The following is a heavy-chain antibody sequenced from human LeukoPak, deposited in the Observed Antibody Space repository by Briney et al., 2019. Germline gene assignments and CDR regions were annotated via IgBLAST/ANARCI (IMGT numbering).Heavy chain of an antibody. CDR1: GFTFSSYG. D-gene: IGHD3-22*01. CDR3: AKDQLWGNYYDSSGYPTFDY. V-gene: IGHV3-30*18. Sequence: GGSLRLSCAASGFTFSSYGMHWVRQAPGKGLEWVAAISNDGSNKYYADSVKGRFTISRDNSKNTLYLQLNSLRPEDTAVYYCAKDQLWGNYYDSSGYPTFDYWGQGTLVTVSS. CDR2: ISNDGSNK. J-gene: IGHJ4*02.